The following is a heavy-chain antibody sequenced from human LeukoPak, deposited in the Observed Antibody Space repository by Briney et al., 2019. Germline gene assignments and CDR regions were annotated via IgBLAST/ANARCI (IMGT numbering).Heavy chain of an antibody. D-gene: IGHD2-21*01. Sequence: SETLSLTCTVSGYSISSGYYWGWIRQPPGKGLEWIGTIFHSGSTYSNPSLKSRVTISVDTSKNQFSLNLSSVTAADTAAYYCARVGYYPDYYMDVWGKGTTVTVSS. CDR3: ARVGYYPDYYMDV. CDR1: GYSISSGYY. CDR2: IFHSGST. V-gene: IGHV4-38-2*02. J-gene: IGHJ6*03.